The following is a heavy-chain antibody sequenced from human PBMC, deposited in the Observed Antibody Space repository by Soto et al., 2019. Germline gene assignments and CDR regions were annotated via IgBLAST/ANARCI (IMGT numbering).Heavy chain of an antibody. Sequence: EVQRLESGGGLVQPGGSLRLSCAASGFTFSSYAMSWVRQAPGKGLEWVSAISGSGGSTYYADSVKGRFTISRDNSKNTLYLQMNSLRAEDTAVYYCAKDGQPSGWPYNWFDPWGQGTLVTVSS. CDR3: AKDGQPSGWPYNWFDP. CDR1: GFTFSSYA. V-gene: IGHV3-23*01. J-gene: IGHJ5*02. D-gene: IGHD6-19*01. CDR2: ISGSGGST.